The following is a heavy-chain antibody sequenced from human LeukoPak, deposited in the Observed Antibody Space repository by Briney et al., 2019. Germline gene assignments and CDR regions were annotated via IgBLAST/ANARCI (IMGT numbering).Heavy chain of an antibody. V-gene: IGHV4-59*01. CDR2: IYYSGST. Sequence: SETLSLTCTVSGGSISSYYWSWIRQPPGKGLEWIGYIYYSGSTNYNPSLKSRTISVDTSKNQFSLKLSSVTAADTAVYYCARTTEGGYTYDYFYYYYMDVWGKGTTVTISS. CDR3: ARTTEGGYTYDYFYYYYMDV. D-gene: IGHD5-18*01. CDR1: GGSISSYY. J-gene: IGHJ6*03.